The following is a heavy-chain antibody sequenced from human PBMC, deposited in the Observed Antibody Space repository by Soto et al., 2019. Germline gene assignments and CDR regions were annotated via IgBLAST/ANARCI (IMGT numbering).Heavy chain of an antibody. CDR2: IKFDGTGI. Sequence: EVQLVESGGKLVQPGGSLRLSCVASGFPFSVYWMSWVRQAPGEGLEWVARIKFDGTGIQYADSVKGRFTISRDNAENSVDLQMNRRRAEDTAVYYCARDAGYGSVDSGNHYFDYWGQGTLVTVTS. V-gene: IGHV3-7*01. J-gene: IGHJ4*02. CDR1: GFPFSVYW. CDR3: ARDAGYGSVDSGNHYFDY. D-gene: IGHD3-10*01.